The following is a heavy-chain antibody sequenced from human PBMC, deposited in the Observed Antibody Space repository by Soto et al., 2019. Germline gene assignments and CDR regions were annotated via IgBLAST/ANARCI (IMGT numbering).Heavy chain of an antibody. J-gene: IGHJ4*02. CDR1: SGSISSSNW. CDR2: IYQSGSS. Sequence: QVQLQESGPGLVKPSGTLSLTCAVSSGSISSSNWWSWVRQPPGKGLEWIGEIYQSGSSNYNPTLKSRVTISVDKSKNQFSLKLSSVTAANTAVYYCARGGSLTVGDGFDYWGQGTLVTVSS. D-gene: IGHD3-10*01. V-gene: IGHV4-4*02. CDR3: ARGGSLTVGDGFDY.